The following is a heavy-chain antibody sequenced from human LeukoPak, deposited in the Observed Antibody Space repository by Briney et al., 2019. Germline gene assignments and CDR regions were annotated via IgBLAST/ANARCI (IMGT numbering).Heavy chain of an antibody. D-gene: IGHD2-15*01. CDR2: INHRGST. J-gene: IGHJ4*02. Sequence: SETLSLTCAVYGGSFSGYYWSWIRQPPGKGLEWIGEINHRGSTNYNPSLKSRVTESLDTSKNQFSLKLSSVTAADTAVYYCARAPGAALDWGQGTLVTVSS. V-gene: IGHV4-34*01. CDR3: ARAPGAALD. CDR1: GGSFSGYY.